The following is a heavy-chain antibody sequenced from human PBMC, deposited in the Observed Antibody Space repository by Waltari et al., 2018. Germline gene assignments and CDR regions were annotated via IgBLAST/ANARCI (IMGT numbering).Heavy chain of an antibody. CDR1: GGYIRNYY. CDR3: ARGPYCGGDCYLDS. J-gene: IGHJ4*02. CDR2: IYRSGTN. D-gene: IGHD2-21*01. V-gene: IGHV4-4*07. Sequence: QVHLQESGPGLVKPSETLSLNCSVSGGYIRNYYWSWIRQPAGKGPEWIGRIYRSGTNDYNPTLKSRVPMSVDTPKNGFSLNLAAVTAADTAVYYWARGPYCGGDCYLDSWGQGTLVTVSS.